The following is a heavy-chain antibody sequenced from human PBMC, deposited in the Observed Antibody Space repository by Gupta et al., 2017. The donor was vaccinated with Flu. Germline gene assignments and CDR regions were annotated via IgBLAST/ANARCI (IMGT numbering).Heavy chain of an antibody. V-gene: IGHV3-74*01. CDR2: IIGDGSST. CDR3: ARVPVAAAGMGIDY. Sequence: EVQLVESGGGLVQPGGSLRLSCAASGFTFSSYYMHWVRQAPGKGLVWVSRIIGDGSSTNYADAGKGRFTISRDNAKNTVYLQMNSLRAEETAVYYCARVPVAAAGMGIDYWGQGTLVTVSS. J-gene: IGHJ4*02. CDR1: GFTFSSYY. D-gene: IGHD6-13*01.